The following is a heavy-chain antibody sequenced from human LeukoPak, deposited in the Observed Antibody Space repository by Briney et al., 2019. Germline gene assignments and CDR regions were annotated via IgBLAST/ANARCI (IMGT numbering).Heavy chain of an antibody. CDR2: ISAYNGNT. Sequence: GASVKVSCTASGYTFTSYGISWVRQAPGQGLGWMGWISAYNGNTNYAQKLQGRVTMTTYTSTSKAYMELRSLRSDHTAGYYCSCSIYYEDRYYFYKYGQGNLITVSS. CDR3: SCSIYYEDRYYFYK. D-gene: IGHD3-22*01. J-gene: IGHJ4*02. CDR1: GYTFTSYG. V-gene: IGHV1-18*01.